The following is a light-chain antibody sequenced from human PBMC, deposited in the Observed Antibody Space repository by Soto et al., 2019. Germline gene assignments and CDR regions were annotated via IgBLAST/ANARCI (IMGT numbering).Light chain of an antibody. CDR3: QQRSHWPPRLT. J-gene: IGKJ5*01. CDR1: QSVSSY. V-gene: IGKV3-11*01. CDR2: DAS. Sequence: EIVLTQSPATLSLSPGERATLSCRASQSVSSYLAWYQQKPGQAPRLLIYDASNRATGIPARFSGSGSGTDFTLTISSLEPEDFAVYYCQQRSHWPPRLTFGQGTRLEIK.